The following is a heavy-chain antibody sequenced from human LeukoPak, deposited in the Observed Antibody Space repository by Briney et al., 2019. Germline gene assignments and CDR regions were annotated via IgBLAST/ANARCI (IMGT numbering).Heavy chain of an antibody. V-gene: IGHV3-23*01. D-gene: IGHD2-2*01. Sequence: GGSLRLSCAASGFTFSNYAMSWVRQAPGKGLECVSAISDSGDKTDYADSVRGRFTIYRDNSKDTLYLQMNSLGAADTAAYYCAKDGGGYCNNSSCWGQGTLVTVSS. CDR3: AKDGGGYCNNSSC. J-gene: IGHJ4*02. CDR2: ISDSGDKT. CDR1: GFTFSNYA.